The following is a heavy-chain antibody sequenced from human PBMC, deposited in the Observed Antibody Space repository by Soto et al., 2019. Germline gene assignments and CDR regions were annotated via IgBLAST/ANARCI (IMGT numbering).Heavy chain of an antibody. CDR2: IIPIPDIT. D-gene: IGHD3-3*01. V-gene: IGHV1-69*08. CDR3: ARDRITTRGDAFDL. CDR1: GDTFSTYI. J-gene: IGHJ3*01. Sequence: QVQLMQSGAEVRKPVSSVKVSCKAPGDTFSTYIISCVRQAPGQGLEWMGRIIPIPDITNYDQKFQGIFTITAERSTSTAYMELTGLKSEDTAVYYCARDRITTRGDAFDLWGQGTLVTVSS.